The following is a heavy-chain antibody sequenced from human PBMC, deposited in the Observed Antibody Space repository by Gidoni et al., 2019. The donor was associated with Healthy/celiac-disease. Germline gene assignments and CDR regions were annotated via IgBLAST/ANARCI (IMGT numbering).Heavy chain of an antibody. CDR3: GSITIFGAPDY. CDR2: ISYDGRNK. V-gene: IGHV3-30*03. Sequence: QVQLVESGGGVVQTGRSVRLSCAASGFTFSSYGMHWVRQAPGKGLEWVAVISYDGRNKYYAYSVKGRFTISRDNSKNTLYLQMNSLRAEDTAVYYCGSITIFGAPDYWCQGTLVTVSS. CDR1: GFTFSSYG. J-gene: IGHJ4*02. D-gene: IGHD3-3*01.